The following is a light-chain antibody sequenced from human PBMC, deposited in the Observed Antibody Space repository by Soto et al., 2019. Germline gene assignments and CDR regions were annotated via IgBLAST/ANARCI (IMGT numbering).Light chain of an antibody. Sequence: DIQLTQSPSPLSASAGDTVTITCRASQSINRRLAWYQQKPGKAPRLLIYDVSTLESGVPSRFSGSGSGTEFTLIITSLQSDDFATYYCQEYSSYWTFGQGTKVDIK. CDR3: QEYSSYWT. CDR1: QSINRR. CDR2: DVS. J-gene: IGKJ1*01. V-gene: IGKV1-5*01.